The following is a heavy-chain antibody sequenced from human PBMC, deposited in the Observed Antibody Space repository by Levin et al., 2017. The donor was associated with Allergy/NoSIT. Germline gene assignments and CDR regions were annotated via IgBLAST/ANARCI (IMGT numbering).Heavy chain of an antibody. CDR2: MKHDGSEK. V-gene: IGHV3-7*01. J-gene: IGHJ4*02. CDR3: VDWGSIDNNPH. Sequence: GESLKISCVGSRSIFRTSWMSWVRQAPGKGLEWVAHMKHDGSEKYYVDSVKGRFTISRDNAKNSLSLQSNSLRVEDTALYYCVDWGSIDNNPHWGQGILVTVSS. D-gene: IGHD3-16*01. CDR1: RSIFRTSW.